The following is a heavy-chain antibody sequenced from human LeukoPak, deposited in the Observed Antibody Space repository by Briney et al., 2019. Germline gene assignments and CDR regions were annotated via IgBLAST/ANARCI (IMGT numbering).Heavy chain of an antibody. CDR1: GYSFTSYW. J-gene: IGHJ5*02. Sequence: GESLKISCKGSGYSFTSYWIGWVRQMPGKGLEWMGIIYPGDSDTRYSPSFQGQVTISADKSISTAYLQWSSLKASDTAMYYCARYVGIVATIPLANWFDPWGQGTLVTVSS. V-gene: IGHV5-51*01. CDR2: IYPGDSDT. D-gene: IGHD5-12*01. CDR3: ARYVGIVATIPLANWFDP.